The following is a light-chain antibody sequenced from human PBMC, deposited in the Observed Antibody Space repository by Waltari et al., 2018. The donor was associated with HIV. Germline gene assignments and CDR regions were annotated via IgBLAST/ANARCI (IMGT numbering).Light chain of an antibody. Sequence: QSVLTQPPSASGTPGQRVTISCSGSSSNIGSNPINWYRQLPGTAPKLLIYSNNQWPSGVPAGFSCSKSGTSASLAISGLQSEDEADYYCAAWDDRLHGYVFGTGTKVTVV. J-gene: IGLJ1*01. V-gene: IGLV1-44*01. CDR3: AAWDDRLHGYV. CDR1: SSNIGSNP. CDR2: SNN.